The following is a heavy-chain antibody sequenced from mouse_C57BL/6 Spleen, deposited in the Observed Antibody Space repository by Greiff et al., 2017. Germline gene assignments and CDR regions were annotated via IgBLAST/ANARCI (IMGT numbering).Heavy chain of an antibody. CDR2: INPSSGYT. CDR3: AREGYGSSYGFAY. CDR1: GYTFTSYT. V-gene: IGHV1-4*01. J-gene: IGHJ3*01. Sequence: VKLMESGAELARPGASVKMSCKASGYTFTSYTMHWVKQRPGQGLEWIGYINPSSGYTKYNQKFKDKATLTADKSSSTAYMQLSSLTSEDSAVYYCAREGYGSSYGFAYWGQGTLVTVSA. D-gene: IGHD1-1*01.